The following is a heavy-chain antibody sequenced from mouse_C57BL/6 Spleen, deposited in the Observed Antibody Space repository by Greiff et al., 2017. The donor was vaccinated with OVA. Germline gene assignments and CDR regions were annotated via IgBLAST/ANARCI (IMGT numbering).Heavy chain of an antibody. J-gene: IGHJ2*01. CDR2: IDPSDSYT. V-gene: IGHV1-69*01. Sequence: QVQLKQPGAELVMPGASVKLSCKASGYTFTSYWMHWVKQRPGQGLEWIGEIDPSDSYTNYNQKFKGKSTLTVDKSSSTAYMQLSSLTSEDSAVYYCARKKGNYGDYFDYWGQGTTLTVSS. D-gene: IGHD2-1*01. CDR1: GYTFTSYW. CDR3: ARKKGNYGDYFDY.